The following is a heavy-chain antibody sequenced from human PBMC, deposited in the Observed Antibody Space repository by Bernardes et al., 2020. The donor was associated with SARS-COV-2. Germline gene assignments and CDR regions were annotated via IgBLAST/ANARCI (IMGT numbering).Heavy chain of an antibody. V-gene: IGHV5-51*01. Sequence: QVTISADKSISTAYLQWSSLKASDTAIYYCARPSFSGGGAFDIWGQGTMVTVSS. CDR3: ARPSFSGGGAFDI. D-gene: IGHD2-15*01. J-gene: IGHJ3*02.